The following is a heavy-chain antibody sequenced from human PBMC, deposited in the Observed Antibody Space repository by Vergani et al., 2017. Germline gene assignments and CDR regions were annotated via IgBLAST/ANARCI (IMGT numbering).Heavy chain of an antibody. D-gene: IGHD6-19*01. CDR3: ARHSXVEWLVKLGWIDP. CDR1: GASIRSSNYY. Sequence: QLQLQESGPGLVKPSATLPLTCSVSGASIRSSNYYWGWIRQPPGKGLEWIASIYYSGSTYYNPSLKSRVTISVDTSKNHFSLKLSSVTAADTAVYFCARHSXVEWLVKLGWIDPWGQGILVTVSS. CDR2: IYYSGST. V-gene: IGHV4-39*01. J-gene: IGHJ5*02.